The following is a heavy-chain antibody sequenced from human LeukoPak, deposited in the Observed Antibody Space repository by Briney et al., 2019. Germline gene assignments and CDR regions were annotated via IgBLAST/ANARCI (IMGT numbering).Heavy chain of an antibody. CDR1: GGSISSYY. Sequence: SETLSLTCTVSGGSISSYYWSWIRQPPGKGLEWNGYIYYSGSTNYNPSLKSRVTISVDTSKNQFSLKLSSVTAADTAVYYCARGHYDILTGYYNGAFDIWGQGTMVTVSS. CDR3: ARGHYDILTGYYNGAFDI. J-gene: IGHJ3*02. V-gene: IGHV4-59*01. CDR2: IYYSGST. D-gene: IGHD3-9*01.